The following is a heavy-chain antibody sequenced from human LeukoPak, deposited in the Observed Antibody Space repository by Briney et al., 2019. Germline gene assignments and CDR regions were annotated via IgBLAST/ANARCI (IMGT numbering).Heavy chain of an antibody. V-gene: IGHV4-59*08. Sequence: ASETLSLTCTVSGASISSYYWTWIRQPPGKELEWIGYIYYSGSTNYNPSLKSRVTISVDTSKNQFSLKLNSVTAADTAVYYCASNYYGSGSLDYWGQGTLVTVSS. D-gene: IGHD3-10*01. J-gene: IGHJ4*02. CDR2: IYYSGST. CDR3: ASNYYGSGSLDY. CDR1: GASISSYY.